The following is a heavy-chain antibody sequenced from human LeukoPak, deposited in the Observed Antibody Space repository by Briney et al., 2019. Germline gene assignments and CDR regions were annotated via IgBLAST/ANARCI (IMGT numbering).Heavy chain of an antibody. D-gene: IGHD6-13*01. CDR1: GVTFSTYA. V-gene: IGHV3-23*01. CDR2: ISGSGSTT. CDR3: AKPLSAASGTDFGY. Sequence: GGSLRLSCAASGVTFSTYAMSWVRQAPGKGLEWVSAISGSGSTTYYADSVKGRFTISRDISKNTLYLQMNSLRAEDTAVYYCAKPLSAASGTDFGYWGQGTLVTVSS. J-gene: IGHJ4*02.